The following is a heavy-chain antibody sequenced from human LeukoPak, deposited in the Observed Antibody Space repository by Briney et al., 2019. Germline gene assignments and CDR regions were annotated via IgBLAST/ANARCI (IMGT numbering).Heavy chain of an antibody. J-gene: IGHJ4*02. V-gene: IGHV3-30-3*01. CDR2: ISYDGSNK. Sequence: GGSLRLSCAASGFTFSSYAMHWVRQAPGKGLEWVAVISYDGSNKYYADSVKGRFTISRDNSKNTLYLQMNSLRAEDTAVYYCARSSNGDYYYYFDYWGQGTLVTVSS. CDR3: ARSSNGDYYYYFDY. D-gene: IGHD4-17*01. CDR1: GFTFSSYA.